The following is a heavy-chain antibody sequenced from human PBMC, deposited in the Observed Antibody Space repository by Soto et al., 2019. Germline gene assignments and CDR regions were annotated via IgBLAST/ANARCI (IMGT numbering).Heavy chain of an antibody. Sequence: SETLSLTCVVSGGSISRGDFSWTWIRQPPGKGLEWVGYIYRSGSTYYNPSLKSPVSISLDKSKNQFSLNLTSVTAADTAIYYCARGKTNYFFDLWGQGHLVTVSS. CDR2: IYRSGST. J-gene: IGHJ4*02. V-gene: IGHV4-30-2*01. CDR3: ARGKTNYFFDL. CDR1: GGSISRGDFS. D-gene: IGHD3-10*01.